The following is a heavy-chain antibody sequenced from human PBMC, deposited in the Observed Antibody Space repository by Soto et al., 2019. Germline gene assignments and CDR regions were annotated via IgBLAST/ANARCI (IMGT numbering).Heavy chain of an antibody. Sequence: PGGSLRLSCADSGITFTRYWMSWVRQAPGKGPEWVATINLDGSEKFYVDSVKGRFTISRDNAKNSLYLQMNSLRAEDTAVYYCAREARATFDYWGQGTLVTVSS. CDR3: AREARATFDY. CDR1: GITFTRYW. V-gene: IGHV3-7*01. CDR2: INLDGSEK. J-gene: IGHJ4*02.